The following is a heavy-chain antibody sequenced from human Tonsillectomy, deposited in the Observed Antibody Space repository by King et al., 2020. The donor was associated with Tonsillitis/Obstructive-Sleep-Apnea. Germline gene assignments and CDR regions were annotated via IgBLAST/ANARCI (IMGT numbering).Heavy chain of an antibody. CDR2: ISWNSGSI. CDR3: AKDIRSSTHFYYMNV. J-gene: IGHJ6*03. CDR1: GFTFDDYA. V-gene: IGHV3-9*01. Sequence: VQLVESGGGLVQPGRSLRPSCAASGFTFDDYAMHWVRQTPGKGLEWVSAISWNSGSIGYADSVRGRFTISRDNAKNSLYLQMNTLTTEDTALYYCAKDIRSSTHFYYMNVWGNGTTVTVSS. D-gene: IGHD2-15*01.